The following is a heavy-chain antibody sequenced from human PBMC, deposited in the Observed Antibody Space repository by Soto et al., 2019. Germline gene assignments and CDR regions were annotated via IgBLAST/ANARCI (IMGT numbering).Heavy chain of an antibody. CDR3: ARRWEYFYMDV. V-gene: IGHV3-74*03. J-gene: IGHJ6*03. Sequence: EVQLVESGGALVQPGGSLRLSCAASGFTFSSYWMHWVRQAPGKGLVWVSRFNTDGTSPKYADSVKGRFTISRDNAKNTLYLQMNSLRDEDTAVYYCARRWEYFYMDVWGKGTTVTVSS. CDR1: GFTFSSYW. D-gene: IGHD1-26*01. CDR2: FNTDGTSP.